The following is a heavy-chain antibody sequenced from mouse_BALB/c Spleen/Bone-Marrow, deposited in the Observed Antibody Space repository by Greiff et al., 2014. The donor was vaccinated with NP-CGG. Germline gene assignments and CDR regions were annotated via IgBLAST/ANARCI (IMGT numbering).Heavy chain of an antibody. CDR3: ARRQFITTAAWFAY. D-gene: IGHD1-2*01. CDR2: INPYNDGT. J-gene: IGHJ3*01. V-gene: IGHV1-14*01. CDR1: GYTFTSYV. Sequence: EVQLQQSGPGLVKPGASVKMSCEASGYTFTSYVMHWVKQKPGQGLEWIGYINPYNDGTKYNEKFKGKATLTSDKSSSTAYMELSSLTSEDSAVYYCARRQFITTAAWFAYWGQGTLVTVSA.